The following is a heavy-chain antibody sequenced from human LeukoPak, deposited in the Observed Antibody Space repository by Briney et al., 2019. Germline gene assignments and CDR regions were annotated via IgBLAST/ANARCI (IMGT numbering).Heavy chain of an antibody. CDR2: IYYSGST. CDR1: GGSISSYY. V-gene: IGHV4-59*01. D-gene: IGHD1-1*01. Sequence: SETLSLTCTVSGGSISSYYWSWIRQPPGKGLEWIGYIYYSGSTNYNPSLKSRVTISVDTSKNQFSLKLSSVTAADTAVYYCARLERLDAFDIWGQGTMVTVSS. CDR3: ARLERLDAFDI. J-gene: IGHJ3*02.